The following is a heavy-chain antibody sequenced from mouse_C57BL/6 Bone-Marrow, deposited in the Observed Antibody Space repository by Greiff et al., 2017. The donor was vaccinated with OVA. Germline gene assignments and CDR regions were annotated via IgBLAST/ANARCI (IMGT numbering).Heavy chain of an antibody. Sequence: QVQLQQSGAELVKPGASVKISCKASGYAFSSYWMHWVKQRPGKGLEWIGQIYPGDGDTNYNGKFKGKATLTADKSSSTAYMQLSRLTSEDSAVYCCARWGYDLGYWGQGTTLTVSS. D-gene: IGHD2-3*01. CDR3: ARWGYDLGY. V-gene: IGHV1-80*01. CDR1: GYAFSSYW. CDR2: IYPGDGDT. J-gene: IGHJ2*01.